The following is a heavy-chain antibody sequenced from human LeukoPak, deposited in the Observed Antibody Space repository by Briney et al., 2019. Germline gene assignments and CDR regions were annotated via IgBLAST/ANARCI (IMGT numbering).Heavy chain of an antibody. V-gene: IGHV1-2*02. Sequence: ASVKVSCKAFGYTFTGYYMHWVRQAPGQGLEWMGWINPNSGGTNYAQKFQGRVTMTRDTSISTAYMELSRLRSDDTAVYYCARGPERWLQSYYYGMDVWGQGTTVTVPS. J-gene: IGHJ6*02. CDR1: GYTFTGYY. D-gene: IGHD5-24*01. CDR2: INPNSGGT. CDR3: ARGPERWLQSYYYGMDV.